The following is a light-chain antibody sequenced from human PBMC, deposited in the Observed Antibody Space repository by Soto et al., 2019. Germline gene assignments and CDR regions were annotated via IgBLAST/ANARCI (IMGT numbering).Light chain of an antibody. V-gene: IGKV3-15*01. Sequence: EIVMTLSPATLSVSPGERVTVSCRASESVSSNLAWYQQKAGQAPRLLIYGASTRATGIPARFSGSGSGTEFTLTISTLQSEDVAIYYCQQYNSWPPYTFGQGTKLEI. J-gene: IGKJ2*01. CDR3: QQYNSWPPYT. CDR2: GAS. CDR1: ESVSSN.